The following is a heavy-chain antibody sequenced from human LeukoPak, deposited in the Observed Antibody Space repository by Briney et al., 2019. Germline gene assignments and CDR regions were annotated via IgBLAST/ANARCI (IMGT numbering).Heavy chain of an antibody. CDR2: INPNSGGT. CDR3: ARENYDYVWGSSM. V-gene: IGHV1-2*06. Sequence: ASVKVSXKASGYTFTGYYMHWVRQAPGQGLEWMGRINPNSGGTNYAQKFQGRVTMTRDTSISTAYMEPSRLRSDDTAVYYCARENYDYVWGSSMWGQGTLVTVSS. J-gene: IGHJ4*02. D-gene: IGHD3-16*01. CDR1: GYTFTGYY.